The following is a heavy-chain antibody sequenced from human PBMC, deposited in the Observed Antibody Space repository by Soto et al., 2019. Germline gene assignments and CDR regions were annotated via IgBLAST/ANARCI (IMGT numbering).Heavy chain of an antibody. CDR3: ARGLADCSGGSCTPAELWFDP. CDR1: GYSFTSYW. V-gene: IGHV5-51*03. D-gene: IGHD2-15*01. J-gene: IGHJ5*02. CDR2: IYPGDSDT. Sequence: EVQLVQSGAEVKKPGESLKISCKGSGYSFTSYWIGWVRQMPGKGLEWMGIIYPGDSDTRYSPSFQGQVTISADKSISTAYLQWSSLKASDTAMYCCARGLADCSGGSCTPAELWFDPWGQGTLVTVSS.